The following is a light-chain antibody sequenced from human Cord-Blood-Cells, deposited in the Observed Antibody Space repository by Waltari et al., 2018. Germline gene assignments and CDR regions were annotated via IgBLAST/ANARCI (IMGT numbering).Light chain of an antibody. V-gene: IGLV2-14*01. Sequence: QSALTQPASVSGSPGQSITISCTGTSSDVGGYNHVPWYQQHPGKAPKLMIYEVSNRPSGVSNRFSGSKSGNTASLTISGLQAEDEADYYCSSYTSSSTNWVFGGGTKLTVL. CDR3: SSYTSSSTNWV. CDR1: SSDVGGYNH. J-gene: IGLJ3*02. CDR2: EVS.